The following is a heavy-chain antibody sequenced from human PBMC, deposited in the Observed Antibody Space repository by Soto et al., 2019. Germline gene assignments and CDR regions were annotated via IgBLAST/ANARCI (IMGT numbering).Heavy chain of an antibody. V-gene: IGHV3-30*03. CDR1: GFTFSSYG. CDR3: ATSVDNSDDGFFHS. J-gene: IGHJ5*01. D-gene: IGHD1-1*01. CDR2: ISYDGSNK. Sequence: QVQLVESGGGVVQPGRSLRLSCAASGFTFSSYGMHWVRQAPGKGLEWVAVISYDGSNKYYADSVNGRFTISRDNSKNTLYRQRHSRTAVDTAVYSCATSVDNSDDGFFHSWGQGTLVTVSS.